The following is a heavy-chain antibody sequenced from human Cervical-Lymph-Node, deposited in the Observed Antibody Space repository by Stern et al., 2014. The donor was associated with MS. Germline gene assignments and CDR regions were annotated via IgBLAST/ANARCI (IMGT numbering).Heavy chain of an antibody. J-gene: IGHJ4*02. D-gene: IGHD2-15*01. Sequence: QVQLQESGPGLVKPSQTLSLTCTVSGGSINSGSYHWSWIRQPAGKGLEWIGRISTGGGTNSNPSLKSRVTISVATSKNQFSLKLSSVTAADTAVYYCAREGVIAAIDYWGQGTLVTVSS. CDR1: GGSINSGSYH. CDR2: ISTGGGT. V-gene: IGHV4-61*02. CDR3: AREGVIAAIDY.